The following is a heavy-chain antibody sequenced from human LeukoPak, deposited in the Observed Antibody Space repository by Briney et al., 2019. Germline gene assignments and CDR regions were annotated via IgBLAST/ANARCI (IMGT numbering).Heavy chain of an antibody. J-gene: IGHJ5*02. V-gene: IGHV1-2*02. CDR1: GYTFTGYY. D-gene: IGHD2-2*01. CDR2: INPNSGGT. Sequence: VASVKVFCKASGYTFTGYYMHWVRQAPGQGLEWMGWINPNSGGTNYAQKFQGRVTIPRDTSISTAYMELSRLRSDDTAVYYCARDIRGIVVVKSTYVLDPWGQGTLVTVSS. CDR3: ARDIRGIVVVKSTYVLDP.